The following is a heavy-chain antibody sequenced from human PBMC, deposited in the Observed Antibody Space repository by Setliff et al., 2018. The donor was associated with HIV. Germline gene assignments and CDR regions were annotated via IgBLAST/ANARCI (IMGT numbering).Heavy chain of an antibody. CDR2: IIPILGVA. D-gene: IGHD3-3*01. CDR1: RSTFNSHT. CDR3: VRGVQSPPHYSYYYMDV. Sequence: GASVNVSCKASRSTFNSHTINWVRQAPGQGLDWMGRIIPILGVANYAQRFQGKVTITADKSTGTAYMELTSLRFDDTAMYYCVRGVQSPPHYSYYYMDVWGEGTMVTVSS. J-gene: IGHJ6*03. V-gene: IGHV1-69*02.